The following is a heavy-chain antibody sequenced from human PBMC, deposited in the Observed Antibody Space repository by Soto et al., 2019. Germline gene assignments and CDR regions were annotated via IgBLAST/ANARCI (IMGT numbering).Heavy chain of an antibody. CDR3: ARAENYGNFDY. D-gene: IGHD4-17*01. V-gene: IGHV4-61*01. J-gene: IGHJ4*02. CDR1: GCSFSSGRYY. Sequence: PSETLSLTCTVSGCSFSSGRYYWGWLRQPPGKGLEWIGYIYYSGNTNYNPSLKSRVTISVDTSKNQFSLKLSSVTAADTAVYYCARAENYGNFDYWGQGTLVTVSS. CDR2: IYYSGNT.